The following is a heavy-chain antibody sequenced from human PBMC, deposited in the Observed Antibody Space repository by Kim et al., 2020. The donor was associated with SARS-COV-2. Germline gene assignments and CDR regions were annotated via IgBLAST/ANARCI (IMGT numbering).Heavy chain of an antibody. Sequence: SETLSLTCTVSGGSIRGGDYYWTWIRQPPGKGLEWIGYVYHSGSTYYNPSLKSRILISVDAHKNEFSLKVNSVTAADTAVYYCARRVGGPKSHVDHWGRGTLVAVSS. CDR2: VYHSGST. CDR1: GGSIRGGDYY. V-gene: IGHV4-30-4*01. D-gene: IGHD3-10*01. CDR3: ARRVGGPKSHVDH. J-gene: IGHJ4*02.